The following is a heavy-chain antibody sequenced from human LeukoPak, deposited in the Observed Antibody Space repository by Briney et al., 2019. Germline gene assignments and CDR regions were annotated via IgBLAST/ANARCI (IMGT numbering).Heavy chain of an antibody. D-gene: IGHD6-13*01. V-gene: IGHV3-23*01. CDR2: ISGSGGST. J-gene: IGHJ4*02. CDR1: GFTFSSYA. Sequence: GGSLRLSCAASGFTFSSYAMSWVRQAPGKGLEWVSAISGSGGSTYYADSVKGRFTISRDNSKNTLYLQMNSLRAEDTAVYYCAITRPYSSSWYYFDYWGQGTLVTVSS. CDR3: AITRPYSSSWYYFDY.